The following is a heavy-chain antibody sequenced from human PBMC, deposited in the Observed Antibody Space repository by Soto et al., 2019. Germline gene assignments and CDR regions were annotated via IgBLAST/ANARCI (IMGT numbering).Heavy chain of an antibody. J-gene: IGHJ4*01. V-gene: IGHV3-33*01. CDR2: IPDDGSYQ. CDR3: LRDNVNDDHGLDY. CDR1: GFTFRNYD. Sequence: QVQLVESGGGVVQPGRSLRLSCAVSGFTFRNYDMHWVREAPGKGVEWVAVIPDDGSYQYYADSVKGRFTISRDNSKNTLYLQMNSLRADDKAVYYCLRDNVNDDHGLDYWGHRTPVTVS. D-gene: IGHD1-1*01.